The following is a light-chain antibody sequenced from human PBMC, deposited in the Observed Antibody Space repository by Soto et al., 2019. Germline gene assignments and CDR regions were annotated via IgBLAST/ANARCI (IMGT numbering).Light chain of an antibody. J-gene: IGLJ1*01. CDR2: DVT. CDR1: SSDVGGFNY. CDR3: NSYTSSSTYV. Sequence: QSVLTQPASVSGSPGQSITISCTGTSSDVGGFNYGSWYQQHPGKAPERMIYDVTNRASEVSYRFDGSKSGHTASLTIPGLQAEDEADYYCNSYTSSSTYVFATGTKLTVL. V-gene: IGLV2-14*03.